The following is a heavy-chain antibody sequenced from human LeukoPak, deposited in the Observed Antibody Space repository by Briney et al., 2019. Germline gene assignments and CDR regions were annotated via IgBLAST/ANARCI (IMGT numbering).Heavy chain of an antibody. V-gene: IGHV3-21*01. Sequence: PGGSLRLSCAASGFTFSSYSMNWVRQAPGKGLEWVSSISSSSSYTYYADLVKGRFTISRDNAKNSLYLQMNSLRAEDTAVYYCAKSIAVAGFDYWGQGTLVTVSS. CDR2: ISSSSSYT. CDR1: GFTFSSYS. CDR3: AKSIAVAGFDY. D-gene: IGHD6-19*01. J-gene: IGHJ4*02.